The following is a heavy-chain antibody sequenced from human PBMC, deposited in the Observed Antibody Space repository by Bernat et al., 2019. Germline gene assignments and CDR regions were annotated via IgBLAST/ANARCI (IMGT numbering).Heavy chain of an antibody. CDR2: INAGNGNT. Sequence: QVQLVQSGAEVKKPGASVKVSCKASGYTFTSYAMHWVRQAPGQRLEWMGWINAGNGNTKYSQKFQGRVTITRDTSASTAYMELSSLRSEDTAVYYCASRYCSSTRCHYYYYRDVWGKGTTVTVSS. CDR3: ASRYCSSTRCHYYYYRDV. CDR1: GYTFTSYA. J-gene: IGHJ6*03. V-gene: IGHV1-3*01. D-gene: IGHD2-2*01.